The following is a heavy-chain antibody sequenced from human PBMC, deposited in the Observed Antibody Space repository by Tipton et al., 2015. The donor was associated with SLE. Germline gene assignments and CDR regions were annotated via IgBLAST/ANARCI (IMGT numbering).Heavy chain of an antibody. CDR3: ARGWTGAYGTYYYYYYMDV. Sequence: TLSLTCTVSGGSISSGSYYWSWIRQPAGKGLEWIGRIYTSGSTNYNPSLKSRVTITVDTSKNQFCLKLSSVTAADTAVYYCARGWTGAYGTYYYYYYMDVWGKGTTVTVSS. J-gene: IGHJ6*03. D-gene: IGHD3-10*01. CDR1: GGSISSGSYY. V-gene: IGHV4-61*02. CDR2: IYTSGST.